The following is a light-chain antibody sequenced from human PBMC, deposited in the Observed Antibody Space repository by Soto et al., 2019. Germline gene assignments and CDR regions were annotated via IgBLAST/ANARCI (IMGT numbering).Light chain of an antibody. J-gene: IGKJ2*01. CDR1: QSISSW. Sequence: DIQMTQSPSTLSASVGDRVTITCRASQSISSWLAWYQQKPGKAPNLLIYDVSSLESGVPSRFSGSGSGTEFTLTISSLQPDDFATYYCQQYNSYPYTVGQGTKLEIK. CDR2: DVS. CDR3: QQYNSYPYT. V-gene: IGKV1-5*01.